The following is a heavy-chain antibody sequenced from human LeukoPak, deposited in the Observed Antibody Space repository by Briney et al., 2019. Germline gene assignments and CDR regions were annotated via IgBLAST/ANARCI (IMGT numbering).Heavy chain of an antibody. V-gene: IGHV1-2*02. CDR1: GYTFTGYY. CDR3: ARDRPIGSYFLDLGY. CDR2: INPNSGGT. J-gene: IGHJ4*02. D-gene: IGHD1-26*01. Sequence: ASVKVSCKASGYTFTGYYMHWVRQAPGQGLEWMGWINPNSGGTNYAQKFQGRVTMTRDTSISTAYMELSRLRSDDTAVYYCARDRPIGSYFLDLGYWGQGTLVTVSS.